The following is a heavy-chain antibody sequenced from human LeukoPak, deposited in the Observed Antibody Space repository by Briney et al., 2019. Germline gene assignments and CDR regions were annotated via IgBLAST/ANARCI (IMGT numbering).Heavy chain of an antibody. CDR1: GFTFDDYG. D-gene: IGHD6-13*01. CDR2: INWDGDST. V-gene: IGHV3-20*04. J-gene: IGHJ4*02. Sequence: PGESLRLSCAASGFTFDDYGMSWVRQAPGKGLEWVSTINWDGDSTDYADSVKGRFTISRDNAKNSLYLHLSSLTVEDTAFYYCAKLDIAAAGEWGQGTLVTVSS. CDR3: AKLDIAAAGE.